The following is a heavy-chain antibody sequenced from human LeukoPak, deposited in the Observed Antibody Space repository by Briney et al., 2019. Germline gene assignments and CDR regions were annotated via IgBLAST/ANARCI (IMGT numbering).Heavy chain of an antibody. J-gene: IGHJ6*03. V-gene: IGHV3-23*01. CDR3: ARGSTGTTVSYYYYMDV. CDR2: ISGSGGST. D-gene: IGHD1-7*01. Sequence: GGSLRLSCAASGFTFSSYAMSWVRQAPGKGLEWVSAISGSGGSTYYADSEKSRFTISRDNSKNTLYLQMNSLRAEDTAVYYCARGSTGTTVSYYYYMDVWGKGTTVTVSS. CDR1: GFTFSSYA.